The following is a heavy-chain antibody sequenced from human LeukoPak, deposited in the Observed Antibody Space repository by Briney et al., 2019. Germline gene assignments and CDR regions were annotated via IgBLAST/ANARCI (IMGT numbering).Heavy chain of an antibody. Sequence: GGSLSLSCAASGFAFSDHHMDWVRQAPGKGLEWIGRSRNKGRGYSTVFAASVKGRFTISRDEPKNSLYLQMNSLKTEDTAVYYCARDYRDLDYWGQGTLVTVSS. CDR3: ARDYRDLDY. J-gene: IGHJ4*02. V-gene: IGHV3-72*01. D-gene: IGHD3-16*02. CDR1: GFAFSDHH. CDR2: SRNKGRGYST.